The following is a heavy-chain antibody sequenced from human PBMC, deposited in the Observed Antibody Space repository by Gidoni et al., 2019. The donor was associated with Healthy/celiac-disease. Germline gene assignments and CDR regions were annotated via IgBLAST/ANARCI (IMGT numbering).Heavy chain of an antibody. V-gene: IGHV4-34*01. Sequence: QVQLQQWGAGLLKPSETLSLTCAVYGGSFSGYYWSWIRQPPGKGLEWIGEINHSGSTNYNPSLKSRVTISVDTSKNQFSLKLSSVTAADTAVYYCARVRPGIAAAGADYWGQGTLVTVSS. J-gene: IGHJ4*02. CDR2: INHSGST. D-gene: IGHD6-13*01. CDR3: ARVRPGIAAAGADY. CDR1: GGSFSGYY.